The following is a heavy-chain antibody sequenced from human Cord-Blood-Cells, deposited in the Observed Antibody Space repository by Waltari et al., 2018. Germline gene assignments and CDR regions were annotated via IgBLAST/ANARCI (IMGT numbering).Heavy chain of an antibody. Sequence: EVQLVESGGGLIQPGGSLRLSCAASGFTVSSNYMSWVCQAPGKGLEWVSVIYSGGSTYYADSVKGRFTISRDNSKNTLYLQMNSLRAEDTAVYYCASWDSSGSKGFDYWGQGTLVTVSS. V-gene: IGHV3-53*01. D-gene: IGHD3-22*01. J-gene: IGHJ4*02. CDR3: ASWDSSGSKGFDY. CDR2: IYSGGST. CDR1: GFTVSSNY.